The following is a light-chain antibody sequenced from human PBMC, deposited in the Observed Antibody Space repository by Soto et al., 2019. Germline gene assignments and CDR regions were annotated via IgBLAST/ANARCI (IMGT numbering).Light chain of an antibody. CDR1: SRDVGASDY. CDR2: EVN. Sequence: QSVLTQPPSASGSPGQSVAISCTGTSRDVGASDYVSWYQQHSGKAPKLLLYEVNKRPSGVPDRFSGSKSGNTASLTVSALQADDEADSYCFSHSGSSNVLGTGTKLTVL. V-gene: IGLV2-8*01. CDR3: FSHSGSSNV. J-gene: IGLJ1*01.